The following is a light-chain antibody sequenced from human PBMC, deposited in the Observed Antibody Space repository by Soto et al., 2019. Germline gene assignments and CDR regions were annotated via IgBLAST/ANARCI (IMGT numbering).Light chain of an antibody. Sequence: ALTQPASVSGSPGQSITISCTGTSSDVGGYNYVSWYQQHPGKAPKLMIYDVSNRPSGVSNRFSGSKSGNTASLTISGLQAEDEADYYCSSYTSSSLEVFGTGTKVTVL. CDR3: SSYTSSSLEV. V-gene: IGLV2-14*01. CDR1: SSDVGGYNY. J-gene: IGLJ1*01. CDR2: DVS.